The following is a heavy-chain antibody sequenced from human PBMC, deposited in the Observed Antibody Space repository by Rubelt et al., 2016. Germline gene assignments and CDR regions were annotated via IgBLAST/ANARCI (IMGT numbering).Heavy chain of an antibody. Sequence: EVQVLESGGGLVQPGGSLRLSCAASGFTFSNVWMNWVRQAPGKGLEWVGRIKRRREGGTTDYEAPVKDRHTMSRDDSKNMLYMEMNSLKTEDSAVYYCAAGAGMTDSDYWGQGTLVTVSS. CDR2: IKRRREGGTT. V-gene: IGHV3-15*01. J-gene: IGHJ4*02. D-gene: IGHD1-20*01. CDR3: AAGAGMTDSDY. CDR1: GFTFSNVW.